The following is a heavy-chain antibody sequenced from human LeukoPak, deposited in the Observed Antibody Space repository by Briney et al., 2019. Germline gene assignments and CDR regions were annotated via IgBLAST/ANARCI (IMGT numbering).Heavy chain of an antibody. CDR3: AKDGNWARFED. CDR1: GFIFSHYG. D-gene: IGHD7-27*01. Sequence: TGGSLRLSRAASGFIFSHYGMNWVRQAPGKGLEWVSGITSRSTTYYADSVKGRFTISRDNSKNMVWLQINSPTAEDTATYYCAKDGNWARFEDWGQGTLVTVSS. CDR2: ITSRSTT. J-gene: IGHJ4*02. V-gene: IGHV3-23*01.